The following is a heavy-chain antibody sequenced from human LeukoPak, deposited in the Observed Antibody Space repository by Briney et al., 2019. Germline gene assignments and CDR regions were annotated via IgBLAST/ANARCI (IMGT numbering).Heavy chain of an antibody. J-gene: IGHJ4*02. Sequence: GGSLRLSCAASGFTFRNYEKTWVRQAPGKGLEWVSYISVSASPMYYADSVKGRFTISRDNAKNSLYLQMNSLRAEDTAVYYCARAPPPYCGGDCYFGYFDYWGQGTLVTVSS. CDR2: ISVSASPM. CDR3: ARAPPPYCGGDCYFGYFDY. V-gene: IGHV3-48*03. CDR1: GFTFRNYE. D-gene: IGHD2-21*02.